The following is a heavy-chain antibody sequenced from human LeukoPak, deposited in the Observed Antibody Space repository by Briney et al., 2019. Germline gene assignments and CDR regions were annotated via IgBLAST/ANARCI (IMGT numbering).Heavy chain of an antibody. J-gene: IGHJ5*02. CDR2: ISSSSSYI. Sequence: GGSLRLSCAASGFTFSSYSMNWVRQAPGKGLEWVSSISSSSSYIYYADSVKGRFTISRDNAKNSLYLQMNSLRAEDTAVYYCARELYSSSWYLIHHWFDPWGQGTLVTVSS. V-gene: IGHV3-21*01. CDR1: GFTFSSYS. D-gene: IGHD6-13*01. CDR3: ARELYSSSWYLIHHWFDP.